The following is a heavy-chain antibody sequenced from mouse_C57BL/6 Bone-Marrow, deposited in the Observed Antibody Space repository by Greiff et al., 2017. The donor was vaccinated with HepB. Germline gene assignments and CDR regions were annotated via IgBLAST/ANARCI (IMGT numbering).Heavy chain of an antibody. Sequence: VQLQESGAELVRPGTSVKLSCKASGYTFTSYWMHWVKQRPGQGLEWIGVIDPSDSYTNYNQKFKGKATLTVDTSSSTAYMQLSSLTSEDSAVYYCARRWLLLHWYFYVWGTGTTVTVSS. CDR3: ARRWLLLHWYFYV. V-gene: IGHV1-59*01. D-gene: IGHD2-3*01. CDR1: GYTFTSYW. CDR2: IDPSDSYT. J-gene: IGHJ1*03.